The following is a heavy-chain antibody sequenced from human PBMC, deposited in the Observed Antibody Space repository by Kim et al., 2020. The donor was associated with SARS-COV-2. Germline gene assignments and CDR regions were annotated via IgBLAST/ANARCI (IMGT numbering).Heavy chain of an antibody. CDR3: ARDLGRADGYNAYYYYGMDV. J-gene: IGHJ6*02. V-gene: IGHV3-30*01. D-gene: IGHD5-12*01. Sequence: RFTISRDNAKNTLYLQMNSRRAEDTAVYYCARDLGRADGYNAYYYYGMDVWGQGTTVTVSS.